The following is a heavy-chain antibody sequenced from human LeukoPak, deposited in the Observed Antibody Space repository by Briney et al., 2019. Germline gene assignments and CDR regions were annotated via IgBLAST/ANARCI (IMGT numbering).Heavy chain of an antibody. CDR3: ARGGNYWPQWWFDP. D-gene: IGHD1-26*01. CDR2: IYYTGST. V-gene: IGHV4-59*01. CDR1: DGSFSSYY. Sequence: SETLSLTCTVSDGSFSSYYWSWIRQPPGKGLEWIGYIYYTGSTSYNPSLKSRVTMSLDASKNQFSLELNSVTPADTAVYYCARGGNYWPQWWFDPWGRGTLVSVSS. J-gene: IGHJ5*02.